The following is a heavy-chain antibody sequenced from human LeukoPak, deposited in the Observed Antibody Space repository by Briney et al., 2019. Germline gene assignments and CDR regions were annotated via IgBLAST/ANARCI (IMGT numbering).Heavy chain of an antibody. CDR1: GFTFSTYG. Sequence: PGGSLRLSCAASGFTFSTYGMHWVRQAPGKGLEWVAVISYDGSNEYYADSVKGRFTISRDNSKNTLYLQMNSLRAEDTALYYCAKDIEWKSLKGSYGVAFDYWGQGTLVTVSS. V-gene: IGHV3-30*18. D-gene: IGHD5-18*01. CDR2: ISYDGSNE. CDR3: AKDIEWKSLKGSYGVAFDY. J-gene: IGHJ4*02.